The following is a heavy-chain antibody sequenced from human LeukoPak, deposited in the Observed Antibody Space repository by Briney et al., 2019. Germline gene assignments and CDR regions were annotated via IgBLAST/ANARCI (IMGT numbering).Heavy chain of an antibody. V-gene: IGHV4-61*05. CDR2: IYYSGST. Sequence: PSETLSLTCTVSGYSINSGYYWVWIRQPPGKGLEWIGYIYYSGSTNYNPSLKSRVTISVDTSKNQFSLKLSSVTAADTAVYYCARVQGYYYGSGSYPFDYWGQGTLVTVSS. J-gene: IGHJ4*02. CDR1: GYSINSGYY. D-gene: IGHD3-10*01. CDR3: ARVQGYYYGSGSYPFDY.